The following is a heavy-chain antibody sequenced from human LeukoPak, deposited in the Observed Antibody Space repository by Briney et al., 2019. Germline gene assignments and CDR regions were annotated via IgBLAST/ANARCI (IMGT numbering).Heavy chain of an antibody. V-gene: IGHV3-53*01. D-gene: IGHD3/OR15-3a*01. CDR3: ARYDFWSGYRYFDY. J-gene: IGHJ4*02. Sequence: GGSLRLSCAASGFTVSSNYMSWVRQAPGKGLEWVSVIYSGGSTYYADSVKGRFTISRDHSKNTLYLQMNSLRAEDTAVYYCARYDFWSGYRYFDYWGQGTLVTVSS. CDR1: GFTVSSNY. CDR2: IYSGGST.